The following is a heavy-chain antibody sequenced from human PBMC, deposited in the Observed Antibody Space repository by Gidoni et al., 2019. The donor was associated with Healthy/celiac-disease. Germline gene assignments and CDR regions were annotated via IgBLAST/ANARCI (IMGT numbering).Heavy chain of an antibody. CDR1: GDSVSSNSAA. CDR3: ARNYYYDSSGREDAFDI. D-gene: IGHD3-22*01. J-gene: IGHJ3*02. V-gene: IGHV6-1*01. CDR2: TYYKSKWYN. Sequence: QVQLQQSGPGLVKPSQTLSLTCAISGDSVSSNSAAWNWIRQSPSRGFEWLGRTYYKSKWYNDYAVSVKSRITINPDTSKNQFSLQLNSVTPEDTAVYYCARNYYYDSSGREDAFDIWGQGTMVTVSS.